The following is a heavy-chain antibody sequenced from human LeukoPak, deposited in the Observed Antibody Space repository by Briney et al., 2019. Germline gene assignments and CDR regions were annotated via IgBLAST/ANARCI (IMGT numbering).Heavy chain of an antibody. CDR2: IYTSGST. D-gene: IGHD3-3*01. CDR3: ARDLVDTIFGVVASQYYYMDV. Sequence: SETLSLTCTVSGGSISSYYWSWIRQPAGKGLEWIGRIYTSGSTNYNPSLKSRVTMSVDTSKNQFSLKLSSVTAADTAVYYCARDLVDTIFGVVASQYYYMDVWGKGTTVTVSS. J-gene: IGHJ6*03. CDR1: GGSISSYY. V-gene: IGHV4-4*07.